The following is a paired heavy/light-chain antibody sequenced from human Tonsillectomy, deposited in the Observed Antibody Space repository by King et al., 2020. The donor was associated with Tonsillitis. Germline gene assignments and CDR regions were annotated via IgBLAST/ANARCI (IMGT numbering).Light chain of an antibody. V-gene: IGKV1-39*01. CDR2: AAS. CDR3: QQSHSIPLT. J-gene: IGKJ4*01. Sequence: DIQMTQSPSSLSASVGDRVTITCRASQSITRYLNWYQQKPGKAPRLLIFAASSLHSGVPSRFSGSGFETDFTLTISSLQPEDFATYYCQQSHSIPLTFGGGTKVEI. CDR1: QSITRY.
Heavy chain of an antibody. Sequence: EVQLVESGGGLIQPGGSLRLSCVVSGFTVSTNQMNWVRQAPGKGLEWVSVFYGGGSTYYADSVKDRFTISRDESTNTLYLQMNSLRAEDTAVYYCARGSGESLEVAGTFAFDIWGQGTMVTVSS. J-gene: IGHJ3*02. V-gene: IGHV3-53*01. D-gene: IGHD6-19*01. CDR3: ARGSGESLEVAGTFAFDI. CDR1: GFTVSTNQ. CDR2: FYGGGST.